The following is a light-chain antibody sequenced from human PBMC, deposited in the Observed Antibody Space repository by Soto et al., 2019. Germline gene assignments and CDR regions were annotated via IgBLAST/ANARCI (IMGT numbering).Light chain of an antibody. CDR1: QSIGGY. CDR2: WAS. V-gene: IGKV1-39*01. J-gene: IGKJ1*01. Sequence: DIQMTQSPTSLSGSVGDRVTTTCRASQSIGGYLNWYQQKPGKAPKLLIYWASTRESGVPDRFSGSGSGTDFTLTISSLQAEDVAVYYCQQYYSTPTWTFGQGTKVDI. CDR3: QQYYSTPTWT.